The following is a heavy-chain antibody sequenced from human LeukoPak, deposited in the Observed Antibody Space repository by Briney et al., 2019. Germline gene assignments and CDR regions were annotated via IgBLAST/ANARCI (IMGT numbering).Heavy chain of an antibody. D-gene: IGHD3-10*01. CDR2: INPNSGGT. CDR1: GYTFTGYY. J-gene: IGHJ6*02. CDR3: ARVPLLWFGEFGGMDV. V-gene: IGHV1-2*02. Sequence: ATVKVSCKASGYTFTGYYMHWVRQAPGQGLEWMGWINPNSGGTNYAQKFQGRVTMTRDTSISTAYMELSRLRSDYTTVYYCARVPLLWFGEFGGMDVWGQGTTVTVSS.